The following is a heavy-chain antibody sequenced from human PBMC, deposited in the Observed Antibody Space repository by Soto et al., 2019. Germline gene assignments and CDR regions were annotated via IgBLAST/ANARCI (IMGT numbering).Heavy chain of an antibody. Sequence: EVQLVESGGGLVKPGGSLRLSCAASGFTFSSYSMNWVRQAPGKGLEWVSSISSSSSYIYYADSVKGRFTISRDNAKNSLYLQMNSLRAEDTAVYYCARDLWGSIAARPGDYYYYMDVWGKGTTVTVSS. CDR1: GFTFSSYS. D-gene: IGHD6-6*01. J-gene: IGHJ6*03. V-gene: IGHV3-21*01. CDR3: ARDLWGSIAARPGDYYYYMDV. CDR2: ISSSSSYI.